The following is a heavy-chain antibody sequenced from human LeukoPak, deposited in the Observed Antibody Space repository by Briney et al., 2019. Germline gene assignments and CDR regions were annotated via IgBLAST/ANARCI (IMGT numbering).Heavy chain of an antibody. D-gene: IGHD3-9*01. Sequence: GRSLRLSCAASGFTFSSYGMSWVRQAPGKGLEWVSAISGSGGSTYYADSVKGRFTISRDNSKNTLYLQMNSLRAEDAAVYYCAKEQRYFDWLLLTAFDYWGQGTLVTVSS. CDR2: ISGSGGST. V-gene: IGHV3-23*01. J-gene: IGHJ4*02. CDR3: AKEQRYFDWLLLTAFDY. CDR1: GFTFSSYG.